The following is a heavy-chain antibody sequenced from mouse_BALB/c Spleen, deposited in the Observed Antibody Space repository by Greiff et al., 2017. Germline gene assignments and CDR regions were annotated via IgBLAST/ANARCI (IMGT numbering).Heavy chain of an antibody. Sequence: EVKLMESGAELVRSGASVKLSCTASGFNIKDYYMHWVKQRPEQGLEWIGWIDPENGDTEYAPKFQGKATMTADTSSNTAYLQLSSLTSEDTAVYYCNAGVYGNPFAYWGQGTLVTVSA. D-gene: IGHD2-1*01. CDR3: NAGVYGNPFAY. V-gene: IGHV14-4*02. CDR1: GFNIKDYY. J-gene: IGHJ3*01. CDR2: IDPENGDT.